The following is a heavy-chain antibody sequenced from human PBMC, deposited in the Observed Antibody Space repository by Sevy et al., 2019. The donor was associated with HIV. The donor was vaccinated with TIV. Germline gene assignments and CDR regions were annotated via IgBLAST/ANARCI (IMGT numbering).Heavy chain of an antibody. D-gene: IGHD3-3*01. Sequence: SETLSLTCSVYGGSMRNFYWSWIRQPPGKGLEWIGNIYYSGSTNYNPSLKSRVTMSVDTSKNQFSLKLSSVTAADTAVYYCARSGFLEWAGSTRGPRNWFDPWGQGTLVTVSS. J-gene: IGHJ5*02. CDR2: IYYSGST. V-gene: IGHV4-59*13. CDR3: ARSGFLEWAGSTRGPRNWFDP. CDR1: GGSMRNFY.